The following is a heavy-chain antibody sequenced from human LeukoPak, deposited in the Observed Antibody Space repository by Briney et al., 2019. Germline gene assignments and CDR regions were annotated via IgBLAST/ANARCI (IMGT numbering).Heavy chain of an antibody. CDR3: KSGGAAPGSFDN. CDR1: GFTFSSYG. V-gene: IGHV3-7*01. CDR2: IKYDGDEE. J-gene: IGHJ4*02. Sequence: SGGSLRLSCAASGFTFSSYGMHWVRQAPGKGLEWVANIKYDGDEEYYVDSVKGRFTISRDNAKSSLYLQLNSLRIEDTAVYYCKSGGAAPGSFDNWGQGTLVTVSP. D-gene: IGHD6-13*01.